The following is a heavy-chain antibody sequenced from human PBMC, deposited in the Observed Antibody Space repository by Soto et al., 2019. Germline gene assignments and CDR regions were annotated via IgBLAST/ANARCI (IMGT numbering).Heavy chain of an antibody. J-gene: IGHJ6*04. Sequence: EVLLLESGGGLVQPGGSLRLSCEASGFSFSSFAMNWVRQAPGKGLEWVSAIGDSGASTYYADSVKGRFTISRDNSRNTLYLQPNGLRAEDTAVYYCAKGVELDVWGNGTTVTVSS. CDR3: AKGVELDV. V-gene: IGHV3-23*01. CDR1: GFSFSSFA. CDR2: IGDSGAST. D-gene: IGHD1-26*01.